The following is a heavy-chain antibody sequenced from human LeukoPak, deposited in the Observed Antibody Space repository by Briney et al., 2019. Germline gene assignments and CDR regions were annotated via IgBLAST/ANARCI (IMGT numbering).Heavy chain of an antibody. D-gene: IGHD5-18*01. Sequence: PGGSLRLSCAASGFTFRNYWMSGVRQAPGKGREYVANIKQDGSEKYYVDSVKGRFTISRDNAENSLDLQMKSLRAEDTAVYYCARESGYSYGYVKYWGQGTLVTVSS. CDR2: IKQDGSEK. CDR1: GFTFRNYW. V-gene: IGHV3-7*01. J-gene: IGHJ4*02. CDR3: ARESGYSYGYVKY.